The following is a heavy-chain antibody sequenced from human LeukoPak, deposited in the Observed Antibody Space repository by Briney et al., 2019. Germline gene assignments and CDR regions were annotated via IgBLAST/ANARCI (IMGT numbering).Heavy chain of an antibody. J-gene: IGHJ4*02. Sequence: SETLSLTCTVSDDSINNNFWNWIRQPPGKRLEWIGYIQYSGNTNYNPFLKGRLTMSVDTSKNQFSLRLNSVTAADTAIYYCARGAGLFGGYLDSRGQGTLVTVSS. CDR1: DDSINNNF. CDR2: IQYSGNT. V-gene: IGHV4-59*01. CDR3: ARGAGLFGGYLDS. D-gene: IGHD3-16*01.